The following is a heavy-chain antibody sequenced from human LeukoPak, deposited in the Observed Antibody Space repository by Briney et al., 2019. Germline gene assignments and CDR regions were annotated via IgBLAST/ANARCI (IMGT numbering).Heavy chain of an antibody. V-gene: IGHV1-8*01. CDR3: ARHSGRPPYFDY. J-gene: IGHJ4*02. Sequence: ASVKVSCKASGYTFTSYDINWVRQATGQGLEWMGWMNPNSGNTGYAQKFQGRVTMTRNTSISTAYMELSSLRSEDTAVYYCARHSGRPPYFDYWGQGTLVTVSS. CDR2: MNPNSGNT. D-gene: IGHD6-19*01. CDR1: GYTFTSYD.